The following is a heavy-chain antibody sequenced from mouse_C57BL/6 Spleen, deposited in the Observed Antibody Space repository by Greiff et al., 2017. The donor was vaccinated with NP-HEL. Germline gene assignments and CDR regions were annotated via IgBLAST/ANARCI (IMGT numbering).Heavy chain of an antibody. CDR2: IYPRSGNT. Sequence: VKLMESGAELARPGASVKLSCKASGYTFTSYGISWVKQRTGQGLEWIGEIYPRSGNTYYNEKFKGKATLTADKSSSTAYMELRSLTSEDSAVYFCASDSSGFLDYWGQGTTLTVSS. CDR1: GYTFTSYG. J-gene: IGHJ2*01. CDR3: ASDSSGFLDY. D-gene: IGHD3-2*02. V-gene: IGHV1-81*01.